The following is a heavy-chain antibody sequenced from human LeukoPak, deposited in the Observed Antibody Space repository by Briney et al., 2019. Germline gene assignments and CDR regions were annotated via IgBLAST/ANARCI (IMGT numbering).Heavy chain of an antibody. V-gene: IGHV3-21*04. CDR3: AKDRLSGYSGGVIDY. D-gene: IGHD5-12*01. CDR2: ITSSSSYI. J-gene: IGHJ4*02. Sequence: GGSLRLSCAASGFSFSSYNMNWVRQAPGKGPEWVSSITSSSSYIYYADSVKGRFTISRDNAKNSLYLQMNSLRAEDMALYYCAKDRLSGYSGGVIDYWGQGTLVTVSS. CDR1: GFSFSSYN.